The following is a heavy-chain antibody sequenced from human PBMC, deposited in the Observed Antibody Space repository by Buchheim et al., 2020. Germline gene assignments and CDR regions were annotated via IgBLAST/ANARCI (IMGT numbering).Heavy chain of an antibody. CDR2: INPNSGGT. J-gene: IGHJ6*02. CDR1: GYTFTGYY. D-gene: IGHD2-15*01. V-gene: IGHV1-2*04. CDR3: ARASDCSGGSCYSTFYYCGMDV. Sequence: QVQLVQSGAEVKKPGASVKVSCKASGYTFTGYYMHWVRQAPGQGLEWMGWINPNSGGTNYAQKFQGWVTMTRDTSISTAYMELSRMRSDDTAVYYCARASDCSGGSCYSTFYYCGMDVWGQGT.